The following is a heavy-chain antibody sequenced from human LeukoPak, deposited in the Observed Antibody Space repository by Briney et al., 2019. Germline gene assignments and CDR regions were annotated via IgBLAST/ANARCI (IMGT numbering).Heavy chain of an antibody. Sequence: SETLSLTCTVSGGSISSYYWSWIRQPPGKGLEWIGYIYYSGSTNYNPSLKSRVTISVDTSKNQFSLKLSSVTAADTAVYYCARAVAAAGIFRFYYFDYWGQGTLVTVSS. CDR1: GGSISSYY. J-gene: IGHJ4*02. V-gene: IGHV4-59*01. D-gene: IGHD6-13*01. CDR2: IYYSGST. CDR3: ARAVAAAGIFRFYYFDY.